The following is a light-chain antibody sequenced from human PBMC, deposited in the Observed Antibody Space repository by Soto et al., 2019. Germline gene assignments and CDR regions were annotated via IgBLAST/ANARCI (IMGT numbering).Light chain of an antibody. Sequence: EIVMTQSPATPSVSPGERATLSCRASQSVSSNLAWYQQKPGQAPRLLICGASTRATGIPARFSGSGSGTEFTLTISSLQSEDFAVYYCQQYNNWPSITFGQGTRLEIK. CDR2: GAS. V-gene: IGKV3-15*01. CDR1: QSVSSN. CDR3: QQYNNWPSIT. J-gene: IGKJ5*01.